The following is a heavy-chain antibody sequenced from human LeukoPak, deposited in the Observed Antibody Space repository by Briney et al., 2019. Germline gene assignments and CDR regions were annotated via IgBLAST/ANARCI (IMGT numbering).Heavy chain of an antibody. D-gene: IGHD6-6*01. CDR2: INPTGGST. Sequence: ASVKVSCKASGYTFPSYFVHRVRQAPGQGLEWMGIINPTGGSTTYAQKFQGRVTMTRDTSTSTVYMELSSLRSDDTAVYYCASTAARRFVYWGQGTLVTVSS. CDR1: GYTFPSYF. CDR3: ASTAARRFVY. J-gene: IGHJ4*02. V-gene: IGHV1-46*01.